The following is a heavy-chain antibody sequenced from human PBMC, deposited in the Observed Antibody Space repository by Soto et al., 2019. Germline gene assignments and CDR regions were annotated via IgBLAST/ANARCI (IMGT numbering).Heavy chain of an antibody. D-gene: IGHD3-22*01. Sequence: QVQLVESGGGVVQPGRSLRLSCAASGFTFGSYGMHWVRQAPGKGLEWVAVTSYSGSDEYYADSVKGRYTIYRDNSKNMVYLQMNSLSTEDTAVYYCAKEVRYYYDSSGVDAFDIWGQGTMVTVS. CDR2: TSYSGSDE. CDR3: AKEVRYYYDSSGVDAFDI. CDR1: GFTFGSYG. V-gene: IGHV3-30*18. J-gene: IGHJ3*02.